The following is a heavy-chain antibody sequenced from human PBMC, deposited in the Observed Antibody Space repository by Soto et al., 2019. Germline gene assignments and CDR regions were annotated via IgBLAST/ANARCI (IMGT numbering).Heavy chain of an antibody. J-gene: IGHJ4*02. Sequence: QVQLQESGPGLVKPSQTLSLTCTVSGGSISSGGYYWSWIRQHPGKGLEWIGYIYYSGSAYYNPSLKSRVTISVDTSKNQFSLKLSSVTAADTAVYYCARGSVVAATLFDYWGQGTLVTVSS. V-gene: IGHV4-31*03. CDR1: GGSISSGGYY. CDR3: ARGSVVAATLFDY. D-gene: IGHD2-15*01. CDR2: IYYSGSA.